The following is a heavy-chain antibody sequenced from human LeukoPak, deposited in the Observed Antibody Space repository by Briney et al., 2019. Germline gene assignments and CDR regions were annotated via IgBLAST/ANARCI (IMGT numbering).Heavy chain of an antibody. CDR1: GFTFSSYS. J-gene: IGHJ5*02. CDR2: ISSSSSYI. V-gene: IGHV3-21*01. D-gene: IGHD2-2*01. Sequence: PGGSLRLSCAASGFTFSSYSMNWVRQAPGKGLEWVSSISSSSSYIYYADSVKGRFTISRDNAKNSLYLQMNSLRAEDTAVYYCARDSGLVVPAANVFDPWGQGTLVTVSS. CDR3: ARDSGLVVPAANVFDP.